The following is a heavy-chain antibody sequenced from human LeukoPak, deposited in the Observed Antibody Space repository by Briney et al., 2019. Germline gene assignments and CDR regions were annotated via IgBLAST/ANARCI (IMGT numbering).Heavy chain of an antibody. D-gene: IGHD2-15*01. J-gene: IGHJ4*02. CDR1: GFTFSSYA. Sequence: PGGSLRLSCAASGFTFSSYAMSGVRQAPGTGLEWVSAISGSGGSTYYADSLKGRFTISRDNSKNTLYLQMNNLRAEDTAVYYCARAYVGYCSGGSCYRYFDYWGQGTLVTVSS. CDR2: ISGSGGST. CDR3: ARAYVGYCSGGSCYRYFDY. V-gene: IGHV3-23*01.